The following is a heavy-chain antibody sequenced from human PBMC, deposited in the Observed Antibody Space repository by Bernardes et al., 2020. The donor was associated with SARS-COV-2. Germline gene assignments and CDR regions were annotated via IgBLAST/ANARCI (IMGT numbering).Heavy chain of an antibody. Sequence: GGSLRLSCAASGFTFSSYAMSWVRQAPGKGLEWVSAISGSGGSTYYADSVKGRFTISRDNSKNTLYLQMNSLRAEDTAVYYCAKAEVYPYDSSGYYYGAWGQGTLVTVSS. CDR2: ISGSGGST. D-gene: IGHD3-22*01. V-gene: IGHV3-23*01. J-gene: IGHJ5*02. CDR1: GFTFSSYA. CDR3: AKAEVYPYDSSGYYYGA.